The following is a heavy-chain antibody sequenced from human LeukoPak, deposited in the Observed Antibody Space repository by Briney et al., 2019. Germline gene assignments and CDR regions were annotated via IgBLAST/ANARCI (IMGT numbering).Heavy chain of an antibody. CDR3: ARGSSSWRLFDY. J-gene: IGHJ4*02. CDR2: INWNGGST. CDR1: GFTFDDYG. Sequence: GGSLRLSCAAYGFTFDDYGMSWVRQAPGKGLEWVSGINWNGGSTGYAGSVKGRFTISRDNAKNSLYLQMNSLRAEDTALYYCARGSSSWRLFDYWGQGTLVTVSS. D-gene: IGHD6-13*01. V-gene: IGHV3-20*04.